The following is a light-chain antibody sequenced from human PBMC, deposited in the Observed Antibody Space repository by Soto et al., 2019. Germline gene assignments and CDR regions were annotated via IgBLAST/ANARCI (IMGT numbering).Light chain of an antibody. Sequence: EIGLTQSPGTLSLSPGERATLSCRASQSVSSSYLAWYQQKPGQAPRLLIYGASNRATGIPDRFSGSGSGTDFTLTISRLEPEDFAVYFCQQYGSSPHTFVQGTKLDIK. CDR1: QSVSSSY. J-gene: IGKJ2*01. V-gene: IGKV3-20*01. CDR3: QQYGSSPHT. CDR2: GAS.